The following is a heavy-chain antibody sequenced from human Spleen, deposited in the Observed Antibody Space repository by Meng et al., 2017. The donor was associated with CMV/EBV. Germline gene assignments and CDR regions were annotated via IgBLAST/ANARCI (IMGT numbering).Heavy chain of an antibody. CDR1: CGDYR. Sequence: CGDYRMSWVGRAPGKGLEWVSGINWNGGSTGYADAGEGRFTISRDNAKNSLYLQMNSLRAEDTALYYCARAVARDRIYSSSSVPDYWGQGTLVTVSS. V-gene: IGHV3-20*03. CDR2: INWNGGST. D-gene: IGHD6-6*01. CDR3: ARAVARDRIYSSSSVPDY. J-gene: IGHJ4*02.